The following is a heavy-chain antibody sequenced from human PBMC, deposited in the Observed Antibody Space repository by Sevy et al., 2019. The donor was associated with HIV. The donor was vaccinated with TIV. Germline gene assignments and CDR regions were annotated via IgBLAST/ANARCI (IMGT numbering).Heavy chain of an antibody. V-gene: IGHV3-11*01. J-gene: IGHJ4*02. CDR2: MSSSCYTI. CDR3: AKLYDILTGHDFGFDY. D-gene: IGHD3-9*01. Sequence: GGSLRLSCAASGFTFSDYFMSWIRQAPGKGLEWVSYMSSSCYTIYYANSVKGRFTISRDNAKNSLYLQMNSLRAEDTAVYYCAKLYDILTGHDFGFDYWGQGALVTVSS. CDR1: GFTFSDYF.